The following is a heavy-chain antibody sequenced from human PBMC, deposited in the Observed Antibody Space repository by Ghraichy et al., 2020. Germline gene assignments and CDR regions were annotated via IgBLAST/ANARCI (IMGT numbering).Heavy chain of an antibody. CDR3: ARVGSYYYGSGSQYYYYYYYMDV. V-gene: IGHV1-18*04. D-gene: IGHD3-10*01. J-gene: IGHJ6*03. CDR1: CYTFTSYG. Sequence: ASVKVSCKASCYTFTSYGISWVRQAPGQGLEWMGWISAYNGNTNYAQKLQGRVTMTTDTSTSTAYMELRSLRSDDTAVYYCARVGSYYYGSGSQYYYYYYYMDVWGKGTTVTVSS. CDR2: ISAYNGNT.